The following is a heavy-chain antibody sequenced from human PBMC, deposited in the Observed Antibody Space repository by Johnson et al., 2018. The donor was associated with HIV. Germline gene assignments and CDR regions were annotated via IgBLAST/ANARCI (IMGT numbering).Heavy chain of an antibody. V-gene: IGHV3-30*04. J-gene: IGHJ3*02. CDR3: AREGIWYCSGGSCYGAFDI. D-gene: IGHD2-15*01. Sequence: QVQLVESGGGVVQPGRSLRLSCAASGFTFSSYAMHWVRQAPGKGLEWVAVISYDGSNKYYADSAKGRFTISRDNSRNTLFLQMNSLRADDTAVYYCAREGIWYCSGGSCYGAFDIWGQGTMVTVSS. CDR1: GFTFSSYA. CDR2: ISYDGSNK.